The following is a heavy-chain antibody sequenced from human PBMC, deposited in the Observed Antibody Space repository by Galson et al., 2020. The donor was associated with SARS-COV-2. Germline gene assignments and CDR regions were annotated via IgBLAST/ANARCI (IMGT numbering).Heavy chain of an antibody. CDR2: ISDSGGAT. J-gene: IGHJ5*02. CDR3: ARYSGDDSGWYEMNCFDP. Sequence: TGGSLRLSCAASGFTFGTYAMTWVRQAPGKGLEWVSSISDSGGATYYADSVKARFTISRDNSKNTLYLQMYSLRGEDSALYYCARYSGDDSGWYEMNCFDPWGQGTLVTVSS. D-gene: IGHD6-19*01. CDR1: GFTFGTYA. V-gene: IGHV3-23*01.